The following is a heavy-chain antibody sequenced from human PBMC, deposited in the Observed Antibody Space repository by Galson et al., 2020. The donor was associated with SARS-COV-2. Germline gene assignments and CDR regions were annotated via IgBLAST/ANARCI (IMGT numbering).Heavy chain of an antibody. CDR1: GYTFTSYA. CDR2: ISAYNGNT. Sequence: ASVKVSCKASGYTFTSYAMNWVRQAPGQGLEWMGWISAYNGNTNYAQKLQGRVTMTTDTSTSTAYMELRSLRSDDTAVYYCARATSDYYYYMDVWGKGTTVTVSS. J-gene: IGHJ6*03. V-gene: IGHV1-18*01. D-gene: IGHD4-4*01. CDR3: ARATSDYYYYMDV.